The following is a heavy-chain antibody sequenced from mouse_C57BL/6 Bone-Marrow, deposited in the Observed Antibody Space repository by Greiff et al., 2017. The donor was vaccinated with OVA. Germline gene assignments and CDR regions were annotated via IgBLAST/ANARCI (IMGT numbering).Heavy chain of an antibody. Sequence: VQVVESGAELAKPGASVKMSCKASGYTFINYWILWVKQRPGQGLEWIGYINPSTGYTEYNQNFKDKATLTADKSSSTAYMQLSSLTSEDSAVYYCARRGLRWDFDYWGQGTTLTVSS. V-gene: IGHV1-7*01. D-gene: IGHD1-1*01. J-gene: IGHJ2*01. CDR2: INPSTGYT. CDR3: ARRGLRWDFDY. CDR1: GYTFINYW.